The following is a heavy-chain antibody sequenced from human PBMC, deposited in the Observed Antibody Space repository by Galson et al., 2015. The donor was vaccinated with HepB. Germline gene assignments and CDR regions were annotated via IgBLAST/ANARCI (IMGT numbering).Heavy chain of an antibody. CDR3: ARHEGAATGGLDY. V-gene: IGHV5-10-1*01. J-gene: IGHJ4*02. CDR1: GFRFNTYW. Sequence: QSGAEVKKPGESLRISCKGSGFRFNTYWISWVRQMPGKGLEWMGKIDPSDSSTNYNPSFEGHVTISADKSISTAYLQWSSLKASDTAMYYCARHEGAATGGLDYWGQGTLVTVSS. CDR2: IDPSDSST. D-gene: IGHD2-15*01.